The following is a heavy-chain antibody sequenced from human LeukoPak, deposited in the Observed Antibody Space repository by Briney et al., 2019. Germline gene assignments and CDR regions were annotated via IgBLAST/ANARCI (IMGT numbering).Heavy chain of an antibody. CDR3: ARAAAGTYYYYYMDV. J-gene: IGHJ6*03. CDR1: GFTFDDYG. V-gene: IGHV3-20*04. CDR2: INWNGGST. D-gene: IGHD6-13*01. Sequence: GGSLRLSCAASGFTFDDYGMSWVRQAPGKGLEWVSGINWNGGSTGYADSVKGRFTISRDNAKNSLHLQMNSLRAEDTALYYCARAAAGTYYYYYMDVWGKGTMVTVSS.